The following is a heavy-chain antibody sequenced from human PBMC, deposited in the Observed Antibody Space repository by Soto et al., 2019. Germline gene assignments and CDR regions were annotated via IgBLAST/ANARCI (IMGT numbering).Heavy chain of an antibody. V-gene: IGHV4-61*01. D-gene: IGHD3-3*01. Sequence: KPSETLSLTCTVSGGSVSSGSYYWSWIRQPPGKGLEWIGYIYYSGSTNYNPSLKSRVTISVDTSKNQFSLKLSSVTAADTAVYYCASYYDFWSGYYGVWGQGTTVTVSS. CDR3: ASYYDFWSGYYGV. CDR1: GGSVSSGSYY. CDR2: IYYSGST. J-gene: IGHJ6*02.